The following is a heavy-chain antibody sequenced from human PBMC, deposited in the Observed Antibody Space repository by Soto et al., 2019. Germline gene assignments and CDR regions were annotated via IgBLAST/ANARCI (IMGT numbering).Heavy chain of an antibody. CDR3: AKNWDTTFSSSSH. D-gene: IGHD6-6*01. J-gene: IGHJ4*02. CDR2: ISGSGGST. V-gene: IGHV3-23*01. CDR1: GFPFSTYA. Sequence: EVQLLESGGGLVQPGGSLRLSYAASGFPFSTYAMTWVRQAPGKGLEWVSAISGSGGSTYYADSVKGRFTISRDKSKNTLFLQMNSLRAEDTAVYYCAKNWDTTFSSSSHWGQGTLVTVSS.